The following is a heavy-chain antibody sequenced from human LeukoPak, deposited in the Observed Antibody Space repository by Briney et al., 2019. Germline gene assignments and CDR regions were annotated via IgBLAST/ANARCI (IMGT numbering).Heavy chain of an antibody. Sequence: SETLSLTCTVSGGSISSSSYYWGWIRQPPGKGLEWIGSIYYSGSTYYNPSLKSRVTISVDTSKNQFSLKLSSVTAADTAVYYCARGPLNWNYAFDYWGQGTLVTVSS. D-gene: IGHD1-7*01. CDR3: ARGPLNWNYAFDY. CDR2: IYYSGST. V-gene: IGHV4-39*07. CDR1: GGSISSSSYY. J-gene: IGHJ4*02.